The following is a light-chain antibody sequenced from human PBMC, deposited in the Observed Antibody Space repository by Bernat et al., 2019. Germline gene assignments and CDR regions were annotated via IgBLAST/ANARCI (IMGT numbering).Light chain of an antibody. Sequence: DIQMTQSPSSLSASVGDRVTITCRSSQSISSYLNWYQQKPGKAPKLLIYAASSFQSGVPSRFSGSGSGTDFTLTISSLQPEDFATYYCQQSYSTTPVTFGGGTKVEIK. V-gene: IGKV1-39*01. J-gene: IGKJ4*01. CDR2: AAS. CDR3: QQSYSTTPVT. CDR1: QSISSY.